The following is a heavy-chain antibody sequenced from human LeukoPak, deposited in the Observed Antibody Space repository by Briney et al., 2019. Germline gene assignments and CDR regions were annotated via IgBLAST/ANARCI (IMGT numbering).Heavy chain of an antibody. CDR2: IYHSGST. CDR3: ASTGIAAAGRFDY. CDR1: GGSVSSGSYY. D-gene: IGHD6-13*01. J-gene: IGHJ4*02. V-gene: IGHV4-61*01. Sequence: SETLSLTCTVSGGSVSSGSYYWSWIRQPPGKGLEWIGYIYHSGSTNYNPSLKSRDTISVDTSKNQFSLKLSSVTAADTAVYYCASTGIAAAGRFDYWGQGTLVTVSS.